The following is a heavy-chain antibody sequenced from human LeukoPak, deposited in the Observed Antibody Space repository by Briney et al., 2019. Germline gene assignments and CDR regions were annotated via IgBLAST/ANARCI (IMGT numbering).Heavy chain of an antibody. V-gene: IGHV3-21*01. J-gene: IGHJ4*02. D-gene: IGHD1-7*01. CDR3: ASLTGTTSYFDY. Sequence: GGSLRLSCAASGFTFSSYSMNWVRQAPGKGLEWVSSISSSSSYIYYADSVKGRFTISRDNAKNSLYLQMNSLRAEDTAVYYCASLTGTTSYFDYWGQGTLVTVSS. CDR2: ISSSSSYI. CDR1: GFTFSSYS.